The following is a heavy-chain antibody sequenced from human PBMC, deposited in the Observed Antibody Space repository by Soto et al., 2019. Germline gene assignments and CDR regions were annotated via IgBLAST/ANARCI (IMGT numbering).Heavy chain of an antibody. CDR2: ISGSGNTI. Sequence: PGGSLRLSCAASGFTFSTNAMSWVRQVPGMGLEFVSLISGSGNTIYYADSVKGRFTISRDNSKNTLSLQMNSLRAEDTAVYYCAKVGYDTFGYYLRSFDCWGQGTLVTVSS. CDR1: GFTFSTNA. D-gene: IGHD3-3*01. CDR3: AKVGYDTFGYYLRSFDC. V-gene: IGHV3-23*01. J-gene: IGHJ4*02.